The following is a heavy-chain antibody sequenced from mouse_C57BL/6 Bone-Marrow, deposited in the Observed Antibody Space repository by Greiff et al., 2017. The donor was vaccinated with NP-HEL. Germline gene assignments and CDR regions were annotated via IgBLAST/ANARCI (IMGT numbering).Heavy chain of an antibody. D-gene: IGHD1-1*01. J-gene: IGHJ1*03. CDR2: ILPGSGST. CDR3: ARCYYGRSSTPWYFDV. Sequence: QVQLQQSGAELMKPGASVKLSCKATGYTFTGYWLAWVKQRPGHGLAWIGAILPGSGSTNYNEKFKGKATFTAETSSNTAYMQLSSLTTEYSAIYYVARCYYGRSSTPWYFDVWGTGTTVTVSS. V-gene: IGHV1-9*01. CDR1: GYTFTGYW.